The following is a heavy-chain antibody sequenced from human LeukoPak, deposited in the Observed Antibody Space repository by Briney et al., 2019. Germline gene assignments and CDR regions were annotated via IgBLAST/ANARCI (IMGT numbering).Heavy chain of an antibody. V-gene: IGHV3-7*01. CDR1: GFTFSSYS. CDR3: ARDRGGYSSGWYFSYYYYYMDV. J-gene: IGHJ6*03. CDR2: IKQDGSEK. D-gene: IGHD6-19*01. Sequence: PGGSLRLSCAASGFTFSSYSMNWVRQAPGKGLEWVANIKQDGSEKYYVDSVKGRFTISRDNAKNSLYLQMNSLRAEDTAVYYCARDRGGYSSGWYFSYYYYYMDVWGKGTTVTVSS.